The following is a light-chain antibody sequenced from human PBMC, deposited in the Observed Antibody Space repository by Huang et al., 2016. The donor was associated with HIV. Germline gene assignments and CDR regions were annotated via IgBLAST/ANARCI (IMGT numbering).Light chain of an antibody. CDR1: QGISSY. Sequence: DIQMTQSPSSLSASVGDRVTITCRASQGISSYLNWYQQKPGKAPKLLIYAASTLQSGVPSRFSGSGSCTDFTLTISSLQPADSATYYCQETYSIPYTFGQGTKLEIK. V-gene: IGKV1-39*01. CDR3: QETYSIPYT. CDR2: AAS. J-gene: IGKJ2*01.